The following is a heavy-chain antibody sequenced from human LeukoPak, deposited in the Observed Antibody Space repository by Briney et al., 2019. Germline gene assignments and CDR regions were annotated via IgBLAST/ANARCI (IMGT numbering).Heavy chain of an antibody. CDR1: GYTFTGYY. CDR3: ARGRGDYPYWYFDL. D-gene: IGHD4-17*01. CDR2: INPNSGGT. Sequence: ASVKVSCKASGYTFTGYYMHWVRQAPGQGLEWMGWINPNSGGTNYAQKFQGRVTMTRDTSISTAYMELSRLRSDDTAVYYCARGRGDYPYWYFDLWGRDTLVTVSS. V-gene: IGHV1-2*02. J-gene: IGHJ2*01.